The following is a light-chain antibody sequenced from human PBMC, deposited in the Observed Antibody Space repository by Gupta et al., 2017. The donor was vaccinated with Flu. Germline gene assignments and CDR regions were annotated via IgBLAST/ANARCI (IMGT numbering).Light chain of an antibody. V-gene: IGLV2-14*03. CDR2: DVT. CDR3: GSNTSRNTHV. J-gene: IGLJ3*02. CDR1: SSDVGSYRS. Sequence: QSSLPQPASVSGSPGQSITISCTGTSSDVGSYRSVSWYQQHPGKAHKLIIYDVTNRPSGVARRFSGSKSGNTATLTITGLKAEDDADYYCGSNTSRNTHVFGGGTKVTVL.